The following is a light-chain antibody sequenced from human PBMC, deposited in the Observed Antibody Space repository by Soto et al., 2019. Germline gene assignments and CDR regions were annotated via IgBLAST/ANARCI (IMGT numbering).Light chain of an antibody. Sequence: EIVMTQSPATLSVSPGERATLSCRASQSLSSSLAWYQHKLGQAARLLIHGASTRAIGIPDRFSGSGSGTEFTLTISSLQSEDFAVYYCQQYTDWPLTFGGGTKVEIK. J-gene: IGKJ4*01. CDR2: GAS. CDR3: QQYTDWPLT. V-gene: IGKV3-15*01. CDR1: QSLSSS.